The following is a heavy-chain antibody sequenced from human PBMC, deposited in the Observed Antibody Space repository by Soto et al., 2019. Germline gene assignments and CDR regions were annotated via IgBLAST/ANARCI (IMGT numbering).Heavy chain of an antibody. CDR3: ARHLDGGSRPGYWFDP. V-gene: IGHV4-39*01. CDR2: IYYTGST. Sequence: SETLSLTCTASRGSISSSGHYWGWIRQPPGKGLEWIGSIYYTGSTYYNPSLKSRVTISVDTSKNQFSLKLSSVTAADTAVYYCARHLDGGSRPGYWFDPWGQGTLVTVSS. D-gene: IGHD2-2*03. CDR1: RGSISSSGHY. J-gene: IGHJ5*02.